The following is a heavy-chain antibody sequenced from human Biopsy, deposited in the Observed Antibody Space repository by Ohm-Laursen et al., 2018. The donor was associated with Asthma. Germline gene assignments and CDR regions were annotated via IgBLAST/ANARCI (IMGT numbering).Heavy chain of an antibody. CDR3: ARVQKSPGDRWFDP. V-gene: IGHV1-2*06. CDR2: INPNGGAT. D-gene: IGHD7-27*01. CDR1: AYTFIGYH. J-gene: IGHJ5*02. Sequence: VASVKVSCKASAYTFIGYHLHWVRQAPGEGLEWMGRINPNGGATVYARKFQGRVTMTRDTSISTAYMELSRLTSDDTAVYYCARVQKSPGDRWFDPWGQGTLVTVSS.